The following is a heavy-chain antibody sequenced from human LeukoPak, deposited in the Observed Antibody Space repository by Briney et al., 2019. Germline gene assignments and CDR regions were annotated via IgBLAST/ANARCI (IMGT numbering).Heavy chain of an antibody. CDR1: GGSVSSSYY. CDR2: ICSGGNI. D-gene: IGHD1-1*01. CDR3: ARDGPWKSDY. J-gene: IGHJ4*02. Sequence: KASETLSLTCTVSGGSVSSSYYWGWIRQPPGKGLEWIGSICSGGNICSNPSLESRVTISVDSSRRHFFLQLTSVTAADTAVYFCARDGPWKSDYWGQGTLVTVSS. V-gene: IGHV4-39*02.